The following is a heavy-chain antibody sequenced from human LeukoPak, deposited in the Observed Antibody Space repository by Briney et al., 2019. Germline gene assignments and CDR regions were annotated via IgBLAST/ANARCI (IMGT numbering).Heavy chain of an antibody. V-gene: IGHV4-34*01. J-gene: IGHJ4*02. CDR1: GGSFSGYY. Sequence: PSETLSLTCAVYGGSFSGYYWSWIRQPPGKGLEWIGAINHSGSTNYNPSLKSRVTISVDTSKNQFSLKLSSVTAADTAVYYCARKGSNKNYYDSSGYYYPFDYWGQGTLVTVSS. CDR3: ARKGSNKNYYDSSGYYYPFDY. D-gene: IGHD3-22*01. CDR2: INHSGST.